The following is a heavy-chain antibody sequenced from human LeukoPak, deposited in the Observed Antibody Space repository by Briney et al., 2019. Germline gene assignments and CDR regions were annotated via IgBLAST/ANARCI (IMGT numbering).Heavy chain of an antibody. CDR1: GFTFSSYY. D-gene: IGHD7-27*01. J-gene: IGHJ4*02. V-gene: IGHV3-74*01. CDR3: TRNWGSDY. Sequence: GGSLRLSCAASGFTFSSYYMHWVRQAPGKGLVWVSRINYGGSGTSYADSVKGRFTISRDNAKNTLYLQMNSLRAEDTAVYFCTRNWGSDYWGQGTLVTVSS. CDR2: INYGGSGT.